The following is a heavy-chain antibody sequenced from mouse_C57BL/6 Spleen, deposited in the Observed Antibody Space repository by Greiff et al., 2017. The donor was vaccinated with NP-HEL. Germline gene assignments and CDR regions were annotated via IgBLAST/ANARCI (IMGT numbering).Heavy chain of an antibody. CDR3: ARTHYGSSYDYFDY. CDR2: IDPSDSYT. D-gene: IGHD1-1*01. V-gene: IGHV1-69*01. Sequence: VQLQQSGAELVMPGASVKLSCKASGYTFTSYWMHWVKQRPGQGLEWIGEIDPSDSYTNYNQKFKGKSTLTVDKSSSTAYMQRSSLTSEDSAVYYWARTHYGSSYDYFDYWGQGTTLTVSS. J-gene: IGHJ2*01. CDR1: GYTFTSYW.